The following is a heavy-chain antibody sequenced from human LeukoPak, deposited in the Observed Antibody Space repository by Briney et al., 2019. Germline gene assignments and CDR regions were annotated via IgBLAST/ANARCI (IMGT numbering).Heavy chain of an antibody. CDR2: IKQDGREK. Sequence: GGSLRLSCAASGFTFNSYSMHWVRQAPGKGLEWVANIKQDGREKYYVDSVKGRFTISRDNAKNSLYLQMNSLRAEDTAVYYCARVEDYDILTGFDYWGQGTLVTVSS. CDR1: GFTFNSYS. D-gene: IGHD3-9*01. J-gene: IGHJ4*02. CDR3: ARVEDYDILTGFDY. V-gene: IGHV3-7*01.